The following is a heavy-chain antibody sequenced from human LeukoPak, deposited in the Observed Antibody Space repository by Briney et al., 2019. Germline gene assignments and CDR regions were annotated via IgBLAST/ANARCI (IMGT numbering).Heavy chain of an antibody. CDR3: ARDDWLGYCSGGSCLVDY. J-gene: IGHJ4*02. CDR2: ISAYNGNT. V-gene: IGHV1-18*01. D-gene: IGHD2-15*01. Sequence: ASVKVSCKASGYTFTSYGISWVRQAPGQGLEWMGWISAYNGNTSYAQKLQGRVTMTTDTSTSTAYMELRSLRSDDTAVYYCARDDWLGYCSGGSCLVDYWGQGTLVTVSS. CDR1: GYTFTSYG.